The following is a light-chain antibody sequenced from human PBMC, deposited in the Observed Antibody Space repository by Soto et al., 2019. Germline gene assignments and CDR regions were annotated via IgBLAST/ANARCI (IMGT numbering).Light chain of an antibody. CDR3: QQYDTAPHT. CDR2: GAS. V-gene: IGKV3-20*01. J-gene: IGKJ2*01. CDR1: QSVSSSQ. Sequence: EIVLTQAPGTLSLSPGESATLSCRASQSVSSSQVAWYQQKPGQAPRLIIYGASSRATGIPDRFRGVGSETDFTLTINRLEPEEFAVYYCQQYDTAPHTFGQGTKLEIK.